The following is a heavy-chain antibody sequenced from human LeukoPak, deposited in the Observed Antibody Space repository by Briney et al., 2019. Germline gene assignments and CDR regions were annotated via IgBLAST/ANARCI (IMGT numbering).Heavy chain of an antibody. J-gene: IGHJ4*02. V-gene: IGHV1-69*06. Sequence: ASVKVSCKASGGTFSSYAISWVRQAPGQGLEWMGGIIPIFGTANYAQKFQGRVTITADKSTSTAYMELSSLRSEDTAVYYCARVDGGYDLFAGLDYWGQGTLVTVSS. D-gene: IGHD5-12*01. CDR2: IIPIFGTA. CDR3: ARVDGGYDLFAGLDY. CDR1: GGTFSSYA.